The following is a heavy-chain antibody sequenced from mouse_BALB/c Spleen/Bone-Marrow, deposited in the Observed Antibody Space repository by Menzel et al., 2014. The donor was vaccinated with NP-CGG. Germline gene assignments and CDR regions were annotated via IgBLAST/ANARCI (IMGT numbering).Heavy chain of an antibody. CDR1: GYTFTSYY. V-gene: IGHV1S81*02. J-gene: IGHJ2*01. Sequence: VKLMESGAELVKPGASVKLSCKASGYTFTSYYMYWVKQRPGQGLEWIGGINSNNGNTNFSETFKSKATLTVDKSSSTAYMQLSSLTSEDSAVYYCTRRDYWGQGTTLTVSS. CDR3: TRRDY. CDR2: INSNNGNT.